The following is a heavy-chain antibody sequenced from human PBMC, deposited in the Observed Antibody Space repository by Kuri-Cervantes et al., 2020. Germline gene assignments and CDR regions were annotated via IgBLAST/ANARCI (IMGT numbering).Heavy chain of an antibody. CDR1: GFTVSSNY. V-gene: IGHV3-53*01. Sequence: GGSLRLSCAAPGFTVSSNYMSWVRQAPGKGLEWVSVIYSGGSTYYADSVKGRFTISRDNSKNTLYLQMNSLRAEDTAVYYCARVPTIPGMSSYYGMDVWGQGTTVTVSS. J-gene: IGHJ6*02. CDR3: ARVPTIPGMSSYYGMDV. CDR2: IYSGGST. D-gene: IGHD6-13*01.